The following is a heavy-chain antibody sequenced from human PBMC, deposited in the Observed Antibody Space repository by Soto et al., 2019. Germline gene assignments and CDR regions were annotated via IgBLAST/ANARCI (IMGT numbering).Heavy chain of an antibody. J-gene: IGHJ4*02. Sequence: SGPTLVNPTQTLTLTCTFSGFSLSTSGVGVGLIRQPPGKALEWLALIYWDDDKRYSPSLKSRLTITKDTSKNQVVLTMTNMDPVDTATYYCAHGTKTYYDFWSGYYFPYWGQGTLVTI. CDR1: GFSLSTSGVG. V-gene: IGHV2-5*02. CDR2: IYWDDDK. CDR3: AHGTKTYYDFWSGYYFPY. D-gene: IGHD3-3*01.